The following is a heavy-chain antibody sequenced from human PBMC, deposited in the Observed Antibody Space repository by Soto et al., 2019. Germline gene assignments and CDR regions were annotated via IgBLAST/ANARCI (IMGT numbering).Heavy chain of an antibody. D-gene: IGHD3-10*01. CDR1: GVPISSGGYY. CDR2: MYSSGST. J-gene: IGHJ6*02. V-gene: IGHV4-31*03. CDR3: ARDLWFGELSGGYYYYGMDV. Sequence: QVQLQESGPGLVKASQTLSLTCTVSGVPISSGGYYWSWIRQHPGKGLEWIGYMYSSGSTYFNPSLKSRVTISLETSKNQISLKVSSVTAADTAVYFCARDLWFGELSGGYYYYGMDVWGQGTTVTVTS.